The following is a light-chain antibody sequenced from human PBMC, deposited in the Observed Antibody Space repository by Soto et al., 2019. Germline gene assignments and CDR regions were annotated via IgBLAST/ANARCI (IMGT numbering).Light chain of an antibody. Sequence: QLALTQSPSASASLGASVKLTCALSSGHSSYAIAWHQQQPEKGPRYLMKLNSDGSHSKGDGIPDRFSGSSSGAERYLTISSLQSEDEADYYCQTWGTDIVVFGGGTQLTVL. CDR1: SGHSSYA. CDR2: LNSDGSH. V-gene: IGLV4-69*01. CDR3: QTWGTDIVV. J-gene: IGLJ2*01.